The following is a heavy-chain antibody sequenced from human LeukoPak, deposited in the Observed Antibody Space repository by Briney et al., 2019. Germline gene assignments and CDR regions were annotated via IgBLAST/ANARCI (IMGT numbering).Heavy chain of an antibody. D-gene: IGHD2-2*01. CDR1: GFTFSSYS. Sequence: PGGSLRLSCAASGFTFSSYSMNWVRQAPGKGLEWVSSISSSSSYIYYADSVKGRFTISRDNAKNSLYLQMNSLRAEDTAVYYCARALGYCSSTSRFDAFDIWGQGTMVTVSS. CDR2: ISSSSSYI. CDR3: ARALGYCSSTSRFDAFDI. V-gene: IGHV3-21*01. J-gene: IGHJ3*02.